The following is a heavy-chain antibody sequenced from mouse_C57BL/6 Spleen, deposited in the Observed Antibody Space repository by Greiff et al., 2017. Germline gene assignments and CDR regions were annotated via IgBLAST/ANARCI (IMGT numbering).Heavy chain of an antibody. V-gene: IGHV5-17*01. D-gene: IGHD2-4*01. J-gene: IGHJ1*03. CDR2: ISSGSSTI. CDR1: GFTFSDYG. CDR3: AIYYDYDWYFDV. Sequence: EVQLQESGGGLVKPGGSLKLSCAASGFTFSDYGMHWVRQAPEKGLEWVAYISSGSSTIYYADTVKGRFTISRDNAKNTLFLQMTSLRSEDTAMYYCAIYYDYDWYFDVWGTGTTVTVSS.